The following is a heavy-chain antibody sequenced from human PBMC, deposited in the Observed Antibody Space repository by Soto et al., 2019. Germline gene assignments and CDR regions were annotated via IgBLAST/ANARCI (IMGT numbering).Heavy chain of an antibody. J-gene: IGHJ4*02. Sequence: QVQLHESGPGLVKPSETLSLTCTVSGGYISSGGYYWSWVRQQPGKGLEWIGYIYYSGTAEYNPSLESRVAISLDASKRHFSLRMKSVTAADTAVYYCARVTMRWYYFDTWGQGTLVTVSS. CDR2: IYYSGTA. V-gene: IGHV4-31*03. CDR1: GGYISSGGYY. CDR3: ARVTMRWYYFDT.